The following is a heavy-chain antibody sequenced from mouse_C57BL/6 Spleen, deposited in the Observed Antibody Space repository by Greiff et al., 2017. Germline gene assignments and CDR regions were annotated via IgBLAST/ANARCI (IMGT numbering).Heavy chain of an antibody. CDR2: IDPSDSYT. D-gene: IGHD2-3*01. Sequence: VQLQQPGAELVKPGASVKLSCKASGYTFTSYGMQWVKQRPGQGLEWIGEIDPSDSYTNYNQKFKGKATLTVDTSSSTAYMQLSSLTSEDSAVYYCARSGYSGDYWGQGTTLTVSS. CDR3: ARSGYSGDY. CDR1: GYTFTSYG. J-gene: IGHJ2*01. V-gene: IGHV1-50*01.